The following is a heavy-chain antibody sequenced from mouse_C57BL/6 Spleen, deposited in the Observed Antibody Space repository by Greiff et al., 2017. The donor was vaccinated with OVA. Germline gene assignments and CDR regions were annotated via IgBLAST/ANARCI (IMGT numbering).Heavy chain of an antibody. CDR3: AKLTGTFAY. V-gene: IGHV5-17*01. CDR1: GFTFSDYG. J-gene: IGHJ3*01. D-gene: IGHD4-1*01. Sequence: EVQLVESGGGLVKPGGSLKLSCAASGFTFSDYGMHWVRQAPEKGLEWVAYISSGSSTIYYADTVKGRFTISRDNAKNTLFLQMTSLRSEDTAMYYCAKLTGTFAYWGQGTLVTVSA. CDR2: ISSGSSTI.